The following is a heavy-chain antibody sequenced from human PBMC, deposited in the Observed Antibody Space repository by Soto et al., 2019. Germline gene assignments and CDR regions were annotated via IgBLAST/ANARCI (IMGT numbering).Heavy chain of an antibody. CDR3: ARAIVGAHGEGYGMDV. D-gene: IGHD1-26*01. V-gene: IGHV1-69*13. J-gene: IGHJ6*02. CDR2: IIPIFGTA. CDR1: GGTFSSYA. Sequence: SVKVSCKASGGTFSSYAISWVRQAPGQGLEWMGGIIPIFGTANYAQKFQGRVTITADESTSTAYMELSSLRSEDTAVYYCARAIVGAHGEGYGMDVWGQGTTVTVSS.